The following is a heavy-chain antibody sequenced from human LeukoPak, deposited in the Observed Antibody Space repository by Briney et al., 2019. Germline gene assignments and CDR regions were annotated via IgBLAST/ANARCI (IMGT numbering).Heavy chain of an antibody. Sequence: GGSLRPSCAASGFTFSSYGMHWVRQAPGKGLEWVAVISYDGSNKYYADSVKGRFTISRDNSKNTLYLQMNSLRAEDTAVYYCAKEKASSWYRGDAFDIWGQGTMVTVSS. D-gene: IGHD6-13*01. CDR1: GFTFSSYG. CDR2: ISYDGSNK. J-gene: IGHJ3*02. CDR3: AKEKASSWYRGDAFDI. V-gene: IGHV3-30*18.